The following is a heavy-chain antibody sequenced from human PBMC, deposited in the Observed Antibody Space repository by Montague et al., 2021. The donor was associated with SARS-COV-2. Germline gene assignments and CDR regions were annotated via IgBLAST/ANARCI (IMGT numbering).Heavy chain of an antibody. Sequence: SETLSLTCAVSGGSISSSSYSWSWMRQLPGKGLEWIGSIYYSGSTYSNLSLKSRVTIAADTTKNQLTLKLSSATAADTAVYVCARFPTSYYYDSKAAPATPDAFDIWGQGTMVTVSS. D-gene: IGHD3-22*01. CDR3: ARFPTSYYYDSKAAPATPDAFDI. J-gene: IGHJ3*02. CDR1: GGSISSSSYS. V-gene: IGHV4-39*01. CDR2: IYYSGST.